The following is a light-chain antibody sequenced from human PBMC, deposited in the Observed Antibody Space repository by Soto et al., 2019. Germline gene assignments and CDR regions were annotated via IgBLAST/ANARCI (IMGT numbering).Light chain of an antibody. V-gene: IGLV1-40*01. Sequence: QPVLTQPPSVSGAPGQRVTISCTGSSSNIGARYDVHWYQQVPGTAPKLLIYGNTNRPSGVPDRFSGSKSDTSASLAITGLQAEDAADYYCQSYDRSLSGYVFGTGTKLTVL. CDR2: GNT. CDR3: QSYDRSLSGYV. J-gene: IGLJ1*01. CDR1: SSNIGARYD.